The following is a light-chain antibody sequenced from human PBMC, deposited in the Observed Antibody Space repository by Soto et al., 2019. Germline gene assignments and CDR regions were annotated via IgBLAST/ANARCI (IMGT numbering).Light chain of an antibody. J-gene: IGLJ2*01. CDR1: NIGSKS. CDR3: QVWDSSSDHPVV. CDR2: YDS. V-gene: IGLV3-21*04. Sequence: SYELTQPPSVSVAPGKTARITCGGNNIGSKSVHWYQQKPGQAPVLVIYYDSDRPPGIPERFSGSNSGNTATLTISRVEAGDEADYYCQVWDSSSDHPVVFGGGTKVTVL.